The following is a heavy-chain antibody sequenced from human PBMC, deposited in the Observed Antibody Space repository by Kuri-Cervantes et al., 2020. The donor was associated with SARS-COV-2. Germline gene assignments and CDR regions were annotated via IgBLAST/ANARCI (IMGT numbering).Heavy chain of an antibody. V-gene: IGHV4-39*01. D-gene: IGHD6-6*01. CDR1: GGSISSSSYY. J-gene: IGHJ4*02. CDR2: IYHSGST. Sequence: SETLSLTCTVSGGSISSSSYYWGWIRQPPGKGLEWIGSIYHSGSTYYNPSLKSRVTISVDTSKNQFSLKLSSVTAADTGVYYCARQGGYSSSPLDYWGQGTLVTVSS. CDR3: ARQGGYSSSPLDY.